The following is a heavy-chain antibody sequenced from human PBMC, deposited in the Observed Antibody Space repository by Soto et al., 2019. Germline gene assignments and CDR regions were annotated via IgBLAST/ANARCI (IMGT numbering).Heavy chain of an antibody. CDR2: IYYSGST. CDR1: GGSVSSGSYY. CDR3: ARRHGGRDYYYGMDV. D-gene: IGHD2-15*01. V-gene: IGHV4-61*01. Sequence: SETLSLTCIVSGGSVSSGSYYWSWVRQPPGKGLEWIGYIYYSGSTSYNPSLESRVTLSIDTSKNQFSLMLRSAIAADTAIYYCARRHGGRDYYYGMDVWGQGTTVTVSS. J-gene: IGHJ6*02.